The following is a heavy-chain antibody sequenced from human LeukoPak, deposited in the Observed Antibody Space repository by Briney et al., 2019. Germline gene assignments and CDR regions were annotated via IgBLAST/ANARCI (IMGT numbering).Heavy chain of an antibody. CDR1: GGSFSGYY. Sequence: PSETLSLTCAVYGGSFSGYYWSWIRQPPGKGLEWIGEINHSGSTNYNPSHKSRVTISVDTSKNQFSLKLSSVTAADTAVYYCARGRGLEGEYSSSYSLAHYYFDYWGQGTLVTVSS. V-gene: IGHV4-34*01. CDR3: ARGRGLEGEYSSSYSLAHYYFDY. CDR2: INHSGST. J-gene: IGHJ4*02. D-gene: IGHD6-6*01.